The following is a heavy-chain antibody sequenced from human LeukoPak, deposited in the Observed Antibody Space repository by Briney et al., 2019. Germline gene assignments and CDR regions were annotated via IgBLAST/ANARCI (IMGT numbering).Heavy chain of an antibody. Sequence: GGSLRLSCAASGFTFSSYAMSWVRQAPGKGLEWVSAISGSGGSTYYADSVKGRFTISRDNSKNTLYLQMDSLRAEDTAVYYCAKYDYGDYVQPSTWGQGTLVTVSS. CDR1: GFTFSSYA. CDR3: AKYDYGDYVQPST. V-gene: IGHV3-23*01. CDR2: ISGSGGST. J-gene: IGHJ5*02. D-gene: IGHD4-17*01.